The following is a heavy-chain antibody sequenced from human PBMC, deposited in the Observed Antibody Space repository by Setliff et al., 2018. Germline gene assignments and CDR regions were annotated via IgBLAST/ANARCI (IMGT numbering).Heavy chain of an antibody. Sequence: ASETLSLTCTVSGVSINNGDYYWSWIRQPPGKGLEWIGYIYYSGSTHYNPSLKSRLTISVDTSKTQVSLTLTSVTAADTAVYYCARDYQGGWFDPWGPGTLVTVSS. J-gene: IGHJ5*02. V-gene: IGHV4-30-4*02. CDR2: IYYSGST. CDR1: GVSINNGDYY. D-gene: IGHD3-16*01. CDR3: ARDYQGGWFDP.